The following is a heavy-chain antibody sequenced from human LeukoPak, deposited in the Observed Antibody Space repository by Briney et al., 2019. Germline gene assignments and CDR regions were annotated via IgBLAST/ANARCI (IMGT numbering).Heavy chain of an antibody. Sequence: GGSLRLSRAASGFTFSSYAMSWVRQAPGKGLEWVSGIGATGVSTFYGDSVKGRFTMSRDNSKNTLYLRMDGLRAEDTAVYYCAKDQGGYSAYGHLDYWGQGTLVTVSS. CDR3: AKDQGGYSAYGHLDY. D-gene: IGHD5-12*01. J-gene: IGHJ4*02. CDR1: GFTFSSYA. CDR2: IGATGVST. V-gene: IGHV3-23*01.